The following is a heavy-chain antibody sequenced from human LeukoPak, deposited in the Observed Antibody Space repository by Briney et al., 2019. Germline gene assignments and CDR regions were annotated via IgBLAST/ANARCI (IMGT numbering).Heavy chain of an antibody. CDR1: GFTVSGNY. D-gene: IGHD3-10*01. CDR3: ARENMVRGRGFQH. CDR2: IYSGGDT. V-gene: IGHV3-53*01. J-gene: IGHJ1*01. Sequence: PGGSLRLSCAASGFTVSGNYMSWVRQAPGKGLEWVSVIYSGGDTYSADSVKGRFTISRDNSKNTVYLQMNSLRAEDTAVYYCARENMVRGRGFQHWGQGTLVTVSS.